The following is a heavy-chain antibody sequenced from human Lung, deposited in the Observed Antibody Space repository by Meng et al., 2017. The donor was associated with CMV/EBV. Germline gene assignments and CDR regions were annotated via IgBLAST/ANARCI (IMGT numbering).Heavy chain of an antibody. D-gene: IGHD2-21*01. J-gene: IGHJ6*02. Sequence: GGSLGLXCAASGFTFSSYWMSWVRQAPGKGLEWVANIKQDGSEKYYVDSVKGRFTISRDNAKNSLYLQMNSLRAEDTAVYYCARDNSIIADYGMDFWGQGXTVTVSS. CDR3: ARDNSIIADYGMDF. V-gene: IGHV3-7*01. CDR1: GFTFSSYW. CDR2: IKQDGSEK.